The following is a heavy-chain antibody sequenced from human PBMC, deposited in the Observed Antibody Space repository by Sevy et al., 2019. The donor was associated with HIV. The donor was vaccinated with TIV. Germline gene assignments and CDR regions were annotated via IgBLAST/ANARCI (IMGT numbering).Heavy chain of an antibody. CDR3: AREGCTKPHDY. Sequence: GGSLRLSCAASEFTFSKYSKSWVRQPPGKGLEWVSTLSFGCGEINYADSVKGRFTISRDNSKSSVYLQMNNLRPEDTAVYYCAREGCTKPHDYWGQGTLFTVSS. CDR2: LSFGCGEI. D-gene: IGHD2-8*01. J-gene: IGHJ4*02. CDR1: EFTFSKYS. V-gene: IGHV3-23*01.